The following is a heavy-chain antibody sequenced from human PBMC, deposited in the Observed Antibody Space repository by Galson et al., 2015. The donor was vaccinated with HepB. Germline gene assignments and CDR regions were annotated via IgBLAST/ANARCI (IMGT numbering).Heavy chain of an antibody. V-gene: IGHV4/OR15-8*02. CDR2: IYHSGDV. Sequence: SETLSLTCVVSGGSIRTEDWWSWVRQSPGKRLEWIGQIYHSGDVNYNPSLKSRVIMSVDTSKNQFSLRLNSVTAADTAIYYCARDWIRDGASYYFDYWGQRTLVTVSS. J-gene: IGHJ4*02. CDR3: ARDWIRDGASYYFDY. D-gene: IGHD5-24*01. CDR1: GGSIRTEDW.